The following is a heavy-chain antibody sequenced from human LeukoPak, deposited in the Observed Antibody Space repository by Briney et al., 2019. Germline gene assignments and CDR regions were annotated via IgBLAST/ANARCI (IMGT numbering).Heavy chain of an antibody. D-gene: IGHD3-9*01. CDR3: ARLRPLNYFDY. CDR2: INHSGST. CDR1: GGSFSGYY. V-gene: IGHV4-34*01. J-gene: IGHJ4*02. Sequence: PSETLSLTCAVYGGSFSGYYWSWIRQPPGKGLEWIGEINHSGSTNYNPSLKSRVTISVDTSKNQFSLKLSSVTAADTAVYYCARLRPLNYFDYWGQGTLVTVSS.